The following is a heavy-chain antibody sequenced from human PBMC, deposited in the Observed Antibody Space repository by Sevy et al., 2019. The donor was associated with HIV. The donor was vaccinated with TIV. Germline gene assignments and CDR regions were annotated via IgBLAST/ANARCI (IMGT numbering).Heavy chain of an antibody. V-gene: IGHV3-33*01. Sequence: GGSLRLSCAASGFTFSSYDMHWVRQAPGKGLEWVALIWLDGSNTYYADSVKGRFTISRDIAKNTLHLQMNSLRAEDTAVYYCARDLEFYDYGDYGPAFMPDYWGQGTLVTVSS. CDR3: ARDLEFYDYGDYGPAFMPDY. D-gene: IGHD4-17*01. J-gene: IGHJ4*02. CDR2: IWLDGSNT. CDR1: GFTFSSYD.